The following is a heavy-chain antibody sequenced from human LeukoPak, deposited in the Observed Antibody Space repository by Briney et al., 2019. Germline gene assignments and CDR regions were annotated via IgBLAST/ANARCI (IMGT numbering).Heavy chain of an antibody. CDR3: ARQGDSGPFLEY. V-gene: IGHV5-51*01. CDR1: GVTFSNVW. Sequence: GSLRLSCVVSGVTFSNVWMSWVRQAPGKGLEWTGIIYPGDSDTRYSPSFQGQVTISADKSISTAFLQWSSLKASDTAMYYCARQGDSGPFLEYWGQGTLVTVSS. CDR2: IYPGDSDT. J-gene: IGHJ4*02. D-gene: IGHD3-10*01.